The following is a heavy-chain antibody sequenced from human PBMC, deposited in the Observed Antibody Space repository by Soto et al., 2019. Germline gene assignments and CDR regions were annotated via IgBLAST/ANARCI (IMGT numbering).Heavy chain of an antibody. CDR1: GFEFSNQG. D-gene: IGHD1-26*01. V-gene: IGHV3-30*03. CDR3: ATVGSGQPEAFYS. J-gene: IGHJ5*02. CDR2: IAHDGQNI. Sequence: QEQLVESGGGVVQPGRSLRLSCAASGFEFSNQGMHWVRRAPGKGLEWVALIAHDGQNIYYADSVKGRFDVSRDNSKNILFLKLSSLILNDTAVYYCATVGSGQPEAFYSWGLGTMVTVSS.